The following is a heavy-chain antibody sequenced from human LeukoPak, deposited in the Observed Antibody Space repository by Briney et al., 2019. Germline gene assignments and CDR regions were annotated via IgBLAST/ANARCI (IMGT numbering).Heavy chain of an antibody. CDR1: GFIFGSCA. V-gene: IGHV3-23*01. CDR3: AKVGMVGSTYYFDD. CDR2: ESGSGGSP. Sequence: PGRSLRLSCAAAGFIFGSCAVSWVRQDSGEGLQWVSTESGSGGSPYYADSVKGRFTISRDNYKNTLYLQMTSLRVEGTAVYYCAKVGMVGSTYYFDDWGQGTLVTVSS. J-gene: IGHJ4*02. D-gene: IGHD2-15*01.